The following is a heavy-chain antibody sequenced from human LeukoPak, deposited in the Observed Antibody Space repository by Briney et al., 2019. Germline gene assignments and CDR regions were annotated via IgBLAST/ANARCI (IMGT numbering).Heavy chain of an antibody. CDR1: GYTFTSYD. J-gene: IGHJ5*02. CDR2: MNPNSGNT. V-gene: IGHV1-8*03. D-gene: IGHD6-13*01. CDR3: ARVRGRAAAGKEKNWFDP. Sequence: ASVKVSCKASGYTFTSYDINWVRQATGQGLEWMGWMNPNSGNTGYAQKFQGRVTITRNTSISTAYMELSSLRSEDTAVYYCARVRGRAAAGKEKNWFDPWGQGTLVTVSS.